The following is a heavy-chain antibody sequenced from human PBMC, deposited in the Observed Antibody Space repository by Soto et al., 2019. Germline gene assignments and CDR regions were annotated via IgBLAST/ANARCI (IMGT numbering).Heavy chain of an antibody. CDR2: ISYDGSNK. J-gene: IGHJ6*02. CDR3: AKIGVRGVISPAYYYGMDV. Sequence: LRLSCAASGFTFSSYGMHWVRQAPGKGLEWVAVISYDGSNKYYADSVKGRFTISRDNSKNTLYLQMNSLRAEDTAVYYCAKIGVRGVISPAYYYGMDVWGQGTTVTVSS. CDR1: GFTFSSYG. V-gene: IGHV3-30*18. D-gene: IGHD3-10*01.